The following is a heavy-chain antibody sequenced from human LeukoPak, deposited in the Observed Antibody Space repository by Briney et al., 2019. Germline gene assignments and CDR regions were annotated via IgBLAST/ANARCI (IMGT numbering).Heavy chain of an antibody. Sequence: NTSETLSLTCTVSGGSISSSSYYWGWIRQPPGKGLEWIGSIYYSGSTYYNPSLKSRVTISVDTSKNQFSLKLSSVTAADTAVYYCARQCSSTSCYLLDYWGQGTLVTVSS. J-gene: IGHJ4*02. CDR1: GGSISSSSYY. CDR3: ARQCSSTSCYLLDY. D-gene: IGHD2-2*01. V-gene: IGHV4-39*01. CDR2: IYYSGST.